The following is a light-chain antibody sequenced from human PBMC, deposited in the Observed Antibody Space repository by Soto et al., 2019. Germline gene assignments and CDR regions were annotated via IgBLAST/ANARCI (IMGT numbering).Light chain of an antibody. J-gene: IGLJ3*02. CDR3: LLYYDGVRV. CDR2: DTS. Sequence: QAVVAQEPSLTVFPGGTVTLTCGSSTGTVTSGHYPYWFQQMPGQAPRTLIFDTSYRHSWTPARFSGSLLGGNAALTISGAQPEDEADYYCLLYYDGVRVFGGGTKVTVL. CDR1: TGTVTSGHY. V-gene: IGLV7-46*01.